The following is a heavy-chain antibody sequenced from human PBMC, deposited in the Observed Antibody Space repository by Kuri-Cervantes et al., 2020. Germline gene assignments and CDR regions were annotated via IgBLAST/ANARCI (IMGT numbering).Heavy chain of an antibody. D-gene: IGHD3-9*01. CDR2: IYYSGST. CDR3: ARFGDYDILTGFDY. V-gene: IGHV4-59*13. CDR1: GGSISSYY. Sequence: SETLSLTCTVSGGSISSYYRSWIRQPPGKGLEWIGYIYYSGSTNYNPSLKSRVTISVDTSKNQFSLKLSSVTAADTAVYYCARFGDYDILTGFDYWGQGTLVTVSS. J-gene: IGHJ4*02.